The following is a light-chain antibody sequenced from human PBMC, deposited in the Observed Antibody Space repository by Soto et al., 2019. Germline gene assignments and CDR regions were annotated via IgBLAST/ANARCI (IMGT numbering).Light chain of an antibody. CDR1: SSDVGGYNS. CDR3: NSYAGRNSVV. Sequence: QSALTQPPSASGSPGQSVTISCTGTSSDVGGYNSVSWYQQHPGKAPKLLIYEVSKRPSGVPDRFSGSKSANTASLTVSGHQADDEADYYCNSYAGRNSVVFGGGTKLTVL. V-gene: IGLV2-8*01. CDR2: EVS. J-gene: IGLJ2*01.